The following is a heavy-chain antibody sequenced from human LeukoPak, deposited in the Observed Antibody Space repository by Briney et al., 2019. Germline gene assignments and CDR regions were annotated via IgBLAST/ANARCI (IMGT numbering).Heavy chain of an antibody. CDR2: INHSGST. CDR1: GFIFSSHG. J-gene: IGHJ4*02. D-gene: IGHD3-9*01. V-gene: IGHV4-34*01. Sequence: MAGGSLRLSCAASGFIFSSHGMNWIRQPPGKGLEWIGEINHSGSTNYNPSLKSRVTISVDTSKNQFSLKLSSVTAADTAVYYCARSAYDILTGYAARYFDYWGQGTLVTVSS. CDR3: ARSAYDILTGYAARYFDY.